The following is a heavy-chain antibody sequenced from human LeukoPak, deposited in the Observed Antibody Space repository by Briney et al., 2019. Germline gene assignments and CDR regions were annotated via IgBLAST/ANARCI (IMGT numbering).Heavy chain of an antibody. D-gene: IGHD5-12*01. J-gene: IGHJ5*02. Sequence: GGSLRLSCAASGFTFSSYGMHWVRQAPGKGLEWVAFIRYDGSNKYYADSVRGRFTISRDNSKNTLYLQVNSLRAEDTAVYYCAKSGYDFGGWFDPWGQGTLVTVSS. CDR1: GFTFSSYG. V-gene: IGHV3-30*02. CDR3: AKSGYDFGGWFDP. CDR2: IRYDGSNK.